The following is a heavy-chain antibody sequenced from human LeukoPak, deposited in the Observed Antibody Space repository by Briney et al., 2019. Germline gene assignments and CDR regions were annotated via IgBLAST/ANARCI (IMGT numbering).Heavy chain of an antibody. D-gene: IGHD4-17*01. V-gene: IGHV4-39*07. CDR1: GGSISSSSYY. Sequence: SETLALTCTVSGGSISSSSYYWGWIRQPPGKGLEWIGSLYYSGSTSYNPSLKSRVTISRDTSKNQFSLRLNSVTAGDTAVHYCARSSGSSDYGNWGQGTLVTVSS. CDR2: LYYSGST. J-gene: IGHJ4*02. CDR3: ARSSGSSDYGN.